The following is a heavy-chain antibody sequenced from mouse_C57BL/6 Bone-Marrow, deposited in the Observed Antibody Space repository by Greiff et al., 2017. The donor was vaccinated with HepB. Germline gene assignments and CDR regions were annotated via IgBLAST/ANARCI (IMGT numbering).Heavy chain of an antibody. D-gene: IGHD2-3*01. Sequence: QVQLQQSGTELVKPGASVKLSCKASGYTFTSYWMHWVKQRPGQGLEWIGNINPSNGGTNYNEKFKSKATLTVEKSSSTAYMQLSSLTSEDSAVYYCARGGWFLYYYAMDYWGQGTSVTVSS. CDR1: GYTFTSYW. J-gene: IGHJ4*01. V-gene: IGHV1-53*01. CDR3: ARGGWFLYYYAMDY. CDR2: INPSNGGT.